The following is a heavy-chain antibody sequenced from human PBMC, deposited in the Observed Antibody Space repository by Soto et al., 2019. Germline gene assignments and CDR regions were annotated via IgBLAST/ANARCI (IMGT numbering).Heavy chain of an antibody. D-gene: IGHD6-19*01. Sequence: NPSETLSLTCSVSNGSISSDYWSWIRQPPGKGLEWIGYIHNSGSINYNPSLKSRLTIPLDTSKNQISLKLRSVTAADTAVYYCAALLQGSSAWERWFDPWGQGTLVTVSS. V-gene: IGHV4-4*08. J-gene: IGHJ5*02. CDR2: IHNSGSI. CDR3: AALLQGSSAWERWFDP. CDR1: NGSISSDY.